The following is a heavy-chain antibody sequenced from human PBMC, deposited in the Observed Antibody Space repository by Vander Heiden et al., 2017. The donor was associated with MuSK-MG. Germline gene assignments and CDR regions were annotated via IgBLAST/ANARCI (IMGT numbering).Heavy chain of an antibody. J-gene: IGHJ6*03. Sequence: QVQLQESGPGLAKPSETLSLTCTVSGGSISSYYWNWLRQSPGEGLEWIGYIYNSGSTNYNPSLKSRVTISVDTSKNQFSLQLNSVTAADTAVYYCARSRGSIRGVVVHYYYMDVWGKGTTVTVSS. CDR1: GGSISSYY. D-gene: IGHD3-3*01. CDR2: IYNSGST. V-gene: IGHV4-59*08. CDR3: ARSRGSIRGVVVHYYYMDV.